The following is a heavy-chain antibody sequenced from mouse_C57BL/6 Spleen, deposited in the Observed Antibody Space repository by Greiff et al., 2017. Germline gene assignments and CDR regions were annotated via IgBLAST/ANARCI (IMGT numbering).Heavy chain of an antibody. CDR2: IDPETGGT. D-gene: IGHD1-1*01. CDR1: GYTFTDYE. J-gene: IGHJ4*01. Sequence: QVQLQQSGAELVRPGASVTLSCKASGYTFTDYEMHWVKQTPVHGLEWIGAIDPETGGTAYNQKFKGKAILTADKSSSTAYMELRSLTSEDSDVFYSTRVYDGRPKAKDYWGQGTTVTVSS. CDR3: TRVYDGRPKAKDY. V-gene: IGHV1-15*01.